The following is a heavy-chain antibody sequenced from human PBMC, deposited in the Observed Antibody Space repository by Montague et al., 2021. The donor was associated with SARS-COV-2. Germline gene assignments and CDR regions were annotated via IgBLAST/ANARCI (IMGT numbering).Heavy chain of an antibody. V-gene: IGHV4-31*03. CDR2: IYYSGST. CDR1: GGSISSGGYY. D-gene: IGHD2-2*01. Sequence: TLSLTCTVSGGSISSGGYYWSWIRQHPGKGLEWIGYIYYSGSTYYNPPLKSRVTISVDTSKNQFSLKLSSVTAADTAVYYCATESLGYCSSTSCYGPHYGIDVWGQGTTVTVSS. CDR3: ATESLGYCSSTSCYGPHYGIDV. J-gene: IGHJ6*02.